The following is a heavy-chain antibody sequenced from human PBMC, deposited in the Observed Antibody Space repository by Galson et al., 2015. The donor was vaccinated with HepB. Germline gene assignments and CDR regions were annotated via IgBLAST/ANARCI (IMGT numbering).Heavy chain of an antibody. Sequence: SVKVSCKASGYTFTSYDINWVRQVTGQGPEWMGWMNPNSGNTGYAQKFQGRVSLTRDTSISTAYLELSSLRSEDTAIYYCARDYGGNSGWFDPWGQGTPVTVSS. CDR2: MNPNSGNT. D-gene: IGHD4-23*01. CDR3: ARDYGGNSGWFDP. V-gene: IGHV1-8*01. J-gene: IGHJ5*02. CDR1: GYTFTSYD.